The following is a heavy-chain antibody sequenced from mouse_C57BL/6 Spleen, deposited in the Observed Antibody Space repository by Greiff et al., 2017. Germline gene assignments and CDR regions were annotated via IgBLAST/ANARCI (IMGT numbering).Heavy chain of an antibody. CDR2: IDPSDSYT. CDR3: ARGGYDYEGYVDV. Sequence: VQLQQPGAELVRPGTSVKLSCKASGYTFTSYWMHWVKQRPGQGLEWIGVIDPSDSYTNYNQKFKGKATLTVDTSSSTAYMQLSSLTSEDSAVYYCARGGYDYEGYVDVWGTGTTVTVSS. J-gene: IGHJ1*03. V-gene: IGHV1-59*01. D-gene: IGHD2-4*01. CDR1: GYTFTSYW.